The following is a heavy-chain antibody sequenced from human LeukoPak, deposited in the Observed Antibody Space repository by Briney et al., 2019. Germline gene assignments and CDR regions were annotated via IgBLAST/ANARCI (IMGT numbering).Heavy chain of an antibody. J-gene: IGHJ4*02. D-gene: IGHD6-19*01. CDR3: AAAYSSGWYSPYY. V-gene: IGHV1-2*02. Sequence: MGWINPNSGGTNYAQKFQGRVTMTRDTSISTAYMELSRLRSDDTAVYYCAAAYSSGWYSPYYWGQGTLVTVSS. CDR2: INPNSGGT.